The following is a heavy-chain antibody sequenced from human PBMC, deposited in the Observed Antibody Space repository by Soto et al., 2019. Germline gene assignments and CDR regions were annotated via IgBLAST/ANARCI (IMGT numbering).Heavy chain of an antibody. D-gene: IGHD3-10*01. V-gene: IGHV3-74*01. J-gene: IGHJ4*02. CDR1: GFTIRNYW. CDR2: INGDGST. Sequence: EVQLVESGGGLVQPGGSLRLSCAASGFTIRNYWMHWVRQVPGKGLVWVSRINGDGSTNYADSVKGRFTISSDNAKNTLYLQMNTRRVEDTAVYYCARDSPLVRGVGFDYWGPGTLVTVSS. CDR3: ARDSPLVRGVGFDY.